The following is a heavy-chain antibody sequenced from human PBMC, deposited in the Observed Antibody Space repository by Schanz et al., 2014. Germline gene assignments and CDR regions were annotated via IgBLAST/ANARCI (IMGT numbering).Heavy chain of an antibody. J-gene: IGHJ4*02. CDR3: ARDWVVPAAIGEGNWNYDN. CDR2: IYYSGNT. V-gene: IGHV4-31*03. D-gene: IGHD2-2*02. Sequence: QLQLQESGPGLVKPSETLSLTCTVSGGSISSGGYYWTWIRQHPGKGLEWIGYIYYSGNTYYTPSLKCRVIMSVATSKTHFSLKLRSVTAADTAVYYCARDWVVPAAIGEGNWNYDNWGRGTLVTVSS. CDR1: GGSISSGGYY.